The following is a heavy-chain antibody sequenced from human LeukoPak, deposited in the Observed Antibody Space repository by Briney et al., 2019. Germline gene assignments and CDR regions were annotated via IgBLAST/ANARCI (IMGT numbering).Heavy chain of an antibody. D-gene: IGHD3-9*01. CDR1: GFTFSSYA. CDR3: AKAVRYFDWLLSTSFDY. V-gene: IGHV3-23*01. CDR2: ISGSGGST. Sequence: GGSLRLSCAASGFTFSSYAMSWVRQAPGKGLEWVSAISGSGGSTYYADSVKGRFTISRDNSKNTLYLQMNSPRAEDTAVYYCAKAVRYFDWLLSTSFDYWGQGTLVTVSS. J-gene: IGHJ4*02.